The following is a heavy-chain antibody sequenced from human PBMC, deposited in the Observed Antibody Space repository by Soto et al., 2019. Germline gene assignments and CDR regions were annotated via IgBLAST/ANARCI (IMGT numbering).Heavy chain of an antibody. CDR3: ARRKFYAPDFDP. Sequence: PGESLKISCKASRDTFNTYWIGWVRQMHGKGTEWLGIIYPTDLDTVYNPSLQGRATISVDRSVGTAYLQWNSLRASDTAIYYCARRKFYAPDFDPWGQGTLVTVSS. J-gene: IGHJ5*01. CDR1: RDTFNTYW. V-gene: IGHV5-51*01. D-gene: IGHD3-16*01. CDR2: IYPTDLDT.